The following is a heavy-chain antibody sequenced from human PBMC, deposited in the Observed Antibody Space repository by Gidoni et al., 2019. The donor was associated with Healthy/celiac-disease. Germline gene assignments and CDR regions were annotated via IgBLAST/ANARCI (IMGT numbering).Heavy chain of an antibody. CDR3: ARGKMSGGTDC. CDR2: TRNKANSYTT. J-gene: IGHJ4*02. D-gene: IGHD3-10*01. Sequence: EVQLVESGGGLFQPVGSVRLSCAASGFPFSDHHMDWVRQAPGKGLGGVGRTRNKANSYTTEYAASVKGRFTISRDDSKNSLYLQMNSLKTEDTAVYYCARGKMSGGTDCWGQGTLVTVSS. CDR1: GFPFSDHH. V-gene: IGHV3-72*01.